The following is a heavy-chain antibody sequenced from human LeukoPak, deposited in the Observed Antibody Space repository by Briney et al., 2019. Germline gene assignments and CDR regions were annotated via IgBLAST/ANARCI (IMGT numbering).Heavy chain of an antibody. CDR2: ISSSGSTI. V-gene: IGHV3-11*01. CDR3: ASIPKGHYYIDY. J-gene: IGHJ4*02. CDR1: RFTFSDYY. Sequence: GGSLRLSCAASRFTFSDYYMSWIRQAPGKGLEWVSYISSSGSTIYYVDSVKGRFTISRDNAKNSLYLRMNSLRAEDTAVYYCASIPKGHYYIDYWGQGCLVTVSS.